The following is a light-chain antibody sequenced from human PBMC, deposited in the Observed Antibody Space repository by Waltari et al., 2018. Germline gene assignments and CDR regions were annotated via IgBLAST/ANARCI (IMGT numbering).Light chain of an antibody. Sequence: IVMTQSPATLSVSPGESVTLSCRASRRVTINLAWYQQMPGQAPRLLLSGASSRAPDVPARFSGSGSGTEFTLTISSLQSEDFAVYYCQQYSNWPLTFGGGTKVEIQ. CDR2: GAS. V-gene: IGKV3-15*01. CDR3: QQYSNWPLT. J-gene: IGKJ4*01. CDR1: RRVTIN.